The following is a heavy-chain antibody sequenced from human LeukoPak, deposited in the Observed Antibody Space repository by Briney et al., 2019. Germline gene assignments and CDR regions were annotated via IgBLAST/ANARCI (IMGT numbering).Heavy chain of an antibody. CDR1: GFTFSSYS. J-gene: IGHJ4*02. D-gene: IGHD1-1*01. V-gene: IGHV3-21*01. CDR3: AKDFMGNAYRYFDY. CDR2: ISTTSSYI. Sequence: PGGSLRLSCAASGFTFSSYSMNWVRQAPGKGLEWVSSISTTSSYIYYADSVKGRFTISRDNAKNSLYLQMNSLRAEDTAVYYCAKDFMGNAYRYFDYWGQGTLVTVSS.